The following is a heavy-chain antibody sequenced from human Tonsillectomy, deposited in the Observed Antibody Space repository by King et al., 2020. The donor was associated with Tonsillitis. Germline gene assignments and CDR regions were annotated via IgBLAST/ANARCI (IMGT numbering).Heavy chain of an antibody. J-gene: IGHJ3*02. D-gene: IGHD3-22*01. V-gene: IGHV4-61*02. CDR3: ARGYYDSTAYYDAFDI. CDR2: IYTSGST. CDR1: GGSISSGNYY. Sequence: QLQESGPGLVKPSQTLSLTCTVSGGSISSGNYYWSWIRQPAGKGLEWIGRIYTSGSTSYNPSLKSRVTISADTSKNQFSLRLSSVTAADTAVYFCARGYYDSTAYYDAFDIWGQGTMVTVSS.